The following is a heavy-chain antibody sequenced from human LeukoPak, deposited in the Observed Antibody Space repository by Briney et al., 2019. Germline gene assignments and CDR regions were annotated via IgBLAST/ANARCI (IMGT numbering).Heavy chain of an antibody. CDR3: ARRYGSSPALDY. D-gene: IGHD6-6*01. CDR1: GGSISSYY. J-gene: IGHJ4*02. Sequence: SETLSLTCTVSGGSISSYYWSWIRQPPGKGLEWIGYIYYSGSTNSNPSLKSRVTISVDTSKNQFSLNLSSVTAADTAVYFCARRYGSSPALDYWGQGTLVTVSS. V-gene: IGHV4-59*01. CDR2: IYYSGST.